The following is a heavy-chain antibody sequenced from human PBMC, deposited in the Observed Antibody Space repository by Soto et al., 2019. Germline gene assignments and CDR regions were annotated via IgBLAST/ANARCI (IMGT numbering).Heavy chain of an antibody. CDR1: GFTFSSYS. J-gene: IGHJ4*02. D-gene: IGHD5-12*01. V-gene: IGHV3-48*01. Sequence: EVQLVESGGGLVQPGGSLRLSCAASGFTFSSYSMNWVRQAPGKGLEWVSYISSSSSTIYYADSVKGRFTISRDNAKNSLYLQMNSLRAEDTAVYYSASKSSEWLLFASWGQGTLVTVSS. CDR2: ISSSSSTI. CDR3: ASKSSEWLLFAS.